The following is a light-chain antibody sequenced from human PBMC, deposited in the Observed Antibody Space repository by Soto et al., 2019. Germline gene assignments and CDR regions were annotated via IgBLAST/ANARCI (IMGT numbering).Light chain of an antibody. CDR3: QQYGSLPFT. V-gene: IGKV3-20*01. CDR1: QSVSSSY. J-gene: IGKJ3*01. CDR2: GAS. Sequence: DIVLTQSPGTLSLSPGERATLSCRASQSVSSSYLAWYQQKPGQAPRLLIYGASSRATGIPDRFSGSGSGTDLTLTISRLEPEDFAVYYCQQYGSLPFTFGPGTKVDIK.